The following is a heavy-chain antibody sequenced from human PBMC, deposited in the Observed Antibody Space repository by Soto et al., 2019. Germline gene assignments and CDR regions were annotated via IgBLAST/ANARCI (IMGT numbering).Heavy chain of an antibody. J-gene: IGHJ5*02. CDR2: ISGSGGST. D-gene: IGHD3-22*01. CDR1: GFTFSSYA. Sequence: PGGSLRLSCAASGFTFSSYAMSWVRQAPGKGLEWVSAISGSGGSTYYADSVKGRFTISRDNSKNTLYLQMNSLRAEDTAVYYCAKDQSWDYYDRGSWFDPWGQGTLVTVSS. CDR3: AKDQSWDYYDRGSWFDP. V-gene: IGHV3-23*01.